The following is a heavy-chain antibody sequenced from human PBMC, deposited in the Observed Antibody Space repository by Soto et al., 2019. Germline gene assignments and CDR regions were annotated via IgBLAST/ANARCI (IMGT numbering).Heavy chain of an antibody. CDR2: IYYSGST. CDR1: GACISSYY. V-gene: IGHV4-59*01. Sequence: EILSLAWTLAGACISSYYWSWIRQPPGKGLEWIGYIYYSGSTNYNPSLKSRVTISVDTSKKPLSVKLSSLTAADTAVYYCARGIDYGDLDYWGQGTLVTVSS. CDR3: ARGIDYGDLDY. J-gene: IGHJ4*02. D-gene: IGHD4-17*01.